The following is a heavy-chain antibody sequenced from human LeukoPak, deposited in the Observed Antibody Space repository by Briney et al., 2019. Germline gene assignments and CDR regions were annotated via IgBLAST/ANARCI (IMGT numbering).Heavy chain of an antibody. CDR1: GYTFTSYD. Sequence: GASVKVSCKASGYTFTSYDINWVRQATGQGLEWMGWMYPNNGNKAYAQKFQGRVTITRNTSISTAYMELSSLRSEDTALYYCARVRHYYGSGSSYTYYYYYMDVWGKGTAVTVSS. D-gene: IGHD3-10*01. CDR2: MYPNNGNK. J-gene: IGHJ6*03. V-gene: IGHV1-8*03. CDR3: ARVRHYYGSGSSYTYYYYYMDV.